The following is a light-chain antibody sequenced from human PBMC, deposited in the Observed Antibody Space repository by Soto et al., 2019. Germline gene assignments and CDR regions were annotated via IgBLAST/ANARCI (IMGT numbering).Light chain of an antibody. CDR3: QQYNTSPIT. Sequence: ALYPAEVRLAREECSTRWWRASQSVSSYLAWYQQTPGQPPRILIYGASTRDTGISARFSGKRSGTEFTLPRSRLQSEDSAVYYCQQYNTSPITFDQGTRLEIK. CDR2: GAS. CDR1: QSVSSY. J-gene: IGKJ5*01. V-gene: IGKV3-15*01.